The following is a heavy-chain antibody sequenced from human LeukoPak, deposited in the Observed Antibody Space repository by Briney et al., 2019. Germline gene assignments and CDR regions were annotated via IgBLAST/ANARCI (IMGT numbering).Heavy chain of an antibody. J-gene: IGHJ4*02. CDR1: GGSFSGYY. D-gene: IGHD6-6*01. CDR3: ARGIAARLVY. Sequence: SETLSLTCAVYGGSFSGYYWSWIRQPPGKGLEWIGEINHSGSTNYNPSLKSRVTISVDTSKNQFSLKLSSVTAADTAVYYCARGIAARLVYWGQGTLVTASS. V-gene: IGHV4-34*01. CDR2: INHSGST.